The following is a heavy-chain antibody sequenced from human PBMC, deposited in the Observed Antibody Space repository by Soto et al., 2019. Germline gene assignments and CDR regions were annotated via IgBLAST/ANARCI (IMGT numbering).Heavy chain of an antibody. CDR1: GYTFTSYG. V-gene: IGHV1-18*01. Sequence: QLVQSGVEMKNPGASVKVSCKASGYTFTSYGISWVRQAPGQGLEWMGWISGFNDDTNHAQKFQGRVTVTKDTSTSTAYMELRSLKSDDTAMYYCARSGSYYPARNWFGQWGQGTLVIVSS. CDR2: ISGFNDDT. CDR3: ARSGSYYPARNWFGQ. D-gene: IGHD3-10*01. J-gene: IGHJ5*02.